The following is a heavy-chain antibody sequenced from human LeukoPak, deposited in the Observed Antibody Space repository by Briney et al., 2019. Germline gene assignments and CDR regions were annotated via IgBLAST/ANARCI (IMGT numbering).Heavy chain of an antibody. CDR2: INYSGRDT. J-gene: IGHJ4*02. V-gene: IGHV3-23*01. D-gene: IGHD6-13*01. Sequence: GGSLRLSCAASGFTFSSYSMTWVRQAPGKGLDWVSVINYSGRDTFYADSVKGRFTISRDNSKNTLYLQMNSLRAEDTAVYYCATGSVRYSASWYSQEGDYWGQGTLVTVSS. CDR1: GFTFSSYS. CDR3: ATGSVRYSASWYSQEGDY.